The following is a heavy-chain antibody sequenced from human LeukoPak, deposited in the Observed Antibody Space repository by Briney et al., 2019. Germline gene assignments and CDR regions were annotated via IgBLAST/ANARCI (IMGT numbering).Heavy chain of an antibody. J-gene: IGHJ4*02. Sequence: PGGSLRLPCAASGFTFSSYAMSWVRQAPGKGLEWVSAISACGGSTSYPDSVKGRFTIPRENSKDKLYLQMISLRAEDTAVCYCGKDARGWSPDCCWGQGTLVTVS. CDR1: GFTFSSYA. CDR2: ISACGGST. CDR3: GKDARGWSPDCC. V-gene: IGHV3-23*01. D-gene: IGHD6-19*01.